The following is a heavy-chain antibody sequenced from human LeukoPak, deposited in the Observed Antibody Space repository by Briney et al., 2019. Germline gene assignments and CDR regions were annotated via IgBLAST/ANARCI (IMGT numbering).Heavy chain of an antibody. D-gene: IGHD3-16*02. CDR2: IYTSGST. CDR3: ARRLSGPDWFDP. J-gene: IGHJ5*02. V-gene: IGHV4-61*02. Sequence: SETLSLTCTVSGDSISSGSYYWRWVRQPAGKGLEWIGRIYTSGSTNYNPALKSRITISVDTSKNQFSLKLSSVTAADTAVYYCARRLSGPDWFDPWGQGTLVTVSS. CDR1: GDSISSGSYY.